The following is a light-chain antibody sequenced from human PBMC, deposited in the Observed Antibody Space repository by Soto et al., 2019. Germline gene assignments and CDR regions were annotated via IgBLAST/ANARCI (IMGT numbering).Light chain of an antibody. CDR3: QQYGGSTRT. CDR1: HSVSSN. CDR2: GAS. J-gene: IGKJ1*01. V-gene: IGKV3-20*01. Sequence: IVMTHSPATLSVSPGEIATLSCRASHSVSSNLAWYQKKPGQGPRLLIYGASTRATGIPDRFSGSGSGTDFTLTISRLEPEDFAVYYCQQYGGSTRTFGQGTKVDIK.